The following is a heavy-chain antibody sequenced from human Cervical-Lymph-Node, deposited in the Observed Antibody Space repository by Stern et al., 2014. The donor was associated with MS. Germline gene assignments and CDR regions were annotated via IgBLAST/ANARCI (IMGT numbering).Heavy chain of an antibody. Sequence: QVQLVESGGGSVKPGGSLRLSRAASGFTFSDSYMSWIRQAPGKGLEWVSYISSTSSYTNYADSVKGRFTISRDNAKNSLYLQMNSLRAEDTAIYYCAGRPGIAVAATWPLDYWGQGTLVTVSS. CDR3: AGRPGIAVAATWPLDY. V-gene: IGHV3-11*06. D-gene: IGHD6-19*01. CDR2: ISSTSSYT. J-gene: IGHJ4*02. CDR1: GFTFSDSY.